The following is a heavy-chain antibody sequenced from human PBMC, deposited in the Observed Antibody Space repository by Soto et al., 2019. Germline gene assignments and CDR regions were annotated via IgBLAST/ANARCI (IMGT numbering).Heavy chain of an antibody. Sequence: EVQLLESGGGLVQPGGSLRLSCAASGFTLRVYGMSLVRQAPGKGLEWVSAISGSGGSTYYTDSVKGRLTISRDNSKNMLFLQMNSLRAEDTAVYYCAKGTYGDYVRGDAFDVWGQGTVVTVSS. J-gene: IGHJ3*01. D-gene: IGHD4-17*01. V-gene: IGHV3-23*01. CDR3: AKGTYGDYVRGDAFDV. CDR1: GFTLRVYG. CDR2: ISGSGGST.